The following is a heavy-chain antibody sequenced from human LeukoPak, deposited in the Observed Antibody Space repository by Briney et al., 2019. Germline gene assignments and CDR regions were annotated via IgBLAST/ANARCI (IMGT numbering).Heavy chain of an antibody. Sequence: LQPLSLTCTVSGGSISSGDYYWSWIRQPPGKGLEWYGYIYYSGSIYYNPSLKSRVTISVDTSKNQFSLKLSSVTAADTAVYYCARERGDYYGSGSYYKAYYYGMDVWGQGTMVTVSS. CDR3: ARERGDYYGSGSYYKAYYYGMDV. D-gene: IGHD3-10*01. CDR2: IYYSGSI. J-gene: IGHJ6*02. CDR1: GGSISSGDYY. V-gene: IGHV4-30-4*01.